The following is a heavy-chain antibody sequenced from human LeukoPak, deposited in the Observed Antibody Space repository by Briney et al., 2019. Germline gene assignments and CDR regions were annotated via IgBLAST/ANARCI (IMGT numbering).Heavy chain of an antibody. Sequence: ASVKVSCKASGYTFTGYFMHWVRQAPGQGLEWMGWINPNSGGTIYAQKFQGRVTMTRDTSISTVYMELSRLRSDDTAVYYCARAPPITRGPFDPWGQGTLVTVSS. J-gene: IGHJ5*02. CDR1: GYTFTGYF. D-gene: IGHD3-10*01. CDR3: ARAPPITRGPFDP. CDR2: INPNSGGT. V-gene: IGHV1-2*02.